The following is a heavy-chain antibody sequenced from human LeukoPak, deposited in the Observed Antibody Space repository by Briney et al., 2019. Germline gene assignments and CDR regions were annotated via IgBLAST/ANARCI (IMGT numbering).Heavy chain of an antibody. CDR3: ARAGYDSSGYYSY. Sequence: PGGSLRLSCAASGFTFSSYAMSWVREAPGKGLEWVSAISGSGGSIYYADSVKGRFPISRDNSKNTLYLQMNSLRAEDTAVYYCARAGYDSSGYYSYWGQGTLVTVSS. D-gene: IGHD3-22*01. V-gene: IGHV3-23*01. CDR1: GFTFSSYA. CDR2: ISGSGGSI. J-gene: IGHJ4*02.